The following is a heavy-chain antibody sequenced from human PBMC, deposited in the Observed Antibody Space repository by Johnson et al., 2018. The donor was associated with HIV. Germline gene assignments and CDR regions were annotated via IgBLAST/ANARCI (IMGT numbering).Heavy chain of an antibody. V-gene: IGHV3-30-3*01. CDR2: ISYDGSHK. CDR1: GFTLSSYA. J-gene: IGHJ3*02. D-gene: IGHD5-24*01. Sequence: QVQLVESGGGVVQPGRSLRLSCAASGFTLSSYAMHWVRQAPGKGLEWAAVISYDGSHKYYADSVKGRFTISRDNSKNTLYLQMNSLRAEDTAVYYCAREFVGYNGFDIWGQGTMVTVSS. CDR3: AREFVGYNGFDI.